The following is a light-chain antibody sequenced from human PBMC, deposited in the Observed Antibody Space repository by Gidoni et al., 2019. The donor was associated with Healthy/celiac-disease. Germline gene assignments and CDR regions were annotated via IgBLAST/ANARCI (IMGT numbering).Light chain of an antibody. CDR1: SSDVGSYNL. J-gene: IGLJ3*02. V-gene: IGLV2-23*01. Sequence: SALTQPASVPGSPGQSITISCTGTSSDVGSYNLVSWYQQHPGKAPKLMIYEGSKRPSGVSNRFSGSKSGNTASLTISGLQAEDEADYYCCSYAGSWVFGGGTKLTVL. CDR2: EGS. CDR3: CSYAGSWV.